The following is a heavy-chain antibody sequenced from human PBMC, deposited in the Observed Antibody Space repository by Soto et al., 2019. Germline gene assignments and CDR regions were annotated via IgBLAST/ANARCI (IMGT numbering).Heavy chain of an antibody. D-gene: IGHD3-16*01. Sequence: QVQLVQSGAEEKKPGASVQVYCKASGYTFTSYAMHWVRQAPGQRLEWMGWINAGNGNTKYSQKFQGRVTITRDTSASTAYTERSSLRSEDTAVYYCASESYVGEFDYWGQGTLVTVSS. V-gene: IGHV1-3*05. J-gene: IGHJ4*02. CDR3: ASESYVGEFDY. CDR1: GYTFTSYA. CDR2: INAGNGNT.